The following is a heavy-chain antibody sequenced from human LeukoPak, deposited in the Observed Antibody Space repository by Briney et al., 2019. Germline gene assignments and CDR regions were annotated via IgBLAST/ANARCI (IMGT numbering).Heavy chain of an antibody. CDR3: ARGGHYYSYSMDV. Sequence: ASVKVSCKASGYTFNIHGVSWVRQAPGQGLESMGWINPDSGGTNYPQKFQGRVTMTRDTSISTAYMELSRLRSDDTAVYYCARGGHYYSYSMDVWGKGTTVTVSS. V-gene: IGHV1-2*02. J-gene: IGHJ6*03. CDR1: GYTFNIHG. CDR2: INPDSGGT.